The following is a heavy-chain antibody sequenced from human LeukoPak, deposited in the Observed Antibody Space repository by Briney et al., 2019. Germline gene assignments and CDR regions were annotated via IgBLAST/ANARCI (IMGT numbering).Heavy chain of an antibody. CDR3: ARGVPYDSWSGPHYSDY. CDR2: IKQDGSQE. J-gene: IGHJ4*02. D-gene: IGHD3-3*01. V-gene: IGHV3-7*01. CDR1: GFTFSSYA. Sequence: PGGSLRLSCGTSGFTFSSYAMSWVRQAPGKGLEWVAHIKQDGSQEYYVDSVKGRFTISRDSAKNSLYLQMNSLRAEDTAVYYCARGVPYDSWSGPHYSDYWGQGTLVTVSS.